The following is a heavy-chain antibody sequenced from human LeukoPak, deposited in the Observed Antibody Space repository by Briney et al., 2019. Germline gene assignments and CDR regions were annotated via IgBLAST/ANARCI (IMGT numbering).Heavy chain of an antibody. CDR1: GGSISSGGYY. V-gene: IGHV4-31*03. D-gene: IGHD3-22*01. CDR3: ARLPDYYDSSGYNDY. CDR2: IYYSGST. Sequence: SQTLSLTCTVSGGSISSGGYYWSWIRQHPGKGLEWIGYIYYSGSTYYNPSLKSRVTISVDTSKNQFSLKLSSVTAADTAVYYCARLPDYYDSSGYNDYWGQGTLVTVSS. J-gene: IGHJ4*02.